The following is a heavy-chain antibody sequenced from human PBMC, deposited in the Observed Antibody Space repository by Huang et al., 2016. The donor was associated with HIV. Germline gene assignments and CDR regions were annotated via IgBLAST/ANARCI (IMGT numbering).Heavy chain of an antibody. CDR1: GFIFNDFA. CDR3: SPSGDDYFYFYMDV. CDR2: VMSKAFGGAS. J-gene: IGHJ6*03. Sequence: QLVESGGDSVQSGRSLRLSCRGSGFIFNDFAINWFRQSPGKGLGWIGFVMSKAFGGASKSAPSVKDRFTVSRDEAKNVSFLQMDNLQVDDTAIYYCSPSGDDYFYFYMDVWGNGTTVIVS. D-gene: IGHD4-17*01. V-gene: IGHV3-49*03.